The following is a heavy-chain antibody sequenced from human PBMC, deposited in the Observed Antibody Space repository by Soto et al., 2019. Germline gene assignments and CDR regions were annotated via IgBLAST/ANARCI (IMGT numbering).Heavy chain of an antibody. D-gene: IGHD6-19*01. V-gene: IGHV3-9*01. CDR3: AKDRSPQWLALDC. Sequence: GGSLRLSCAASGFTFDDYAMHWVRQAPGKGLEWVSGITWDSGTKDYADSVRGRFTISRDNAKNSLYLQMNSLRVEDTALYYCAKDRSPQWLALDCWGQGSLVTVSS. CDR2: ITWDSGTK. CDR1: GFTFDDYA. J-gene: IGHJ4*02.